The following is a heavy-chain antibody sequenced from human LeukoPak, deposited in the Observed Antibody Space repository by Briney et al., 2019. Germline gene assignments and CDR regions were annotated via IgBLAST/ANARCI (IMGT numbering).Heavy chain of an antibody. CDR3: ARGPYYDSSGYLGY. Sequence: ASVKVSCKASGYTFTSYGISWVRQAPGQGLEWMGWISAYNGNTNYAQKLQGRVTMTTDTSTSTAYMELRSLRSDDTAVYYCARGPYYDSSGYLGYWGQGTLVTVSS. J-gene: IGHJ4*02. D-gene: IGHD3-22*01. CDR2: ISAYNGNT. CDR1: GYTFTSYG. V-gene: IGHV1-18*01.